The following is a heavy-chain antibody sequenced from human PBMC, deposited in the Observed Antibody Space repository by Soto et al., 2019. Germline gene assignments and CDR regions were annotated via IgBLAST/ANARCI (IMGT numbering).Heavy chain of an antibody. V-gene: IGHV3-33*03. CDR1: VFSFSSYG. CDR2: IWYDGSNK. D-gene: IGHD1-26*01. Sequence: GGSLRLSCSASVFSFSSYGMHWFRQAPGKGLDWVAVIWYDGSNKYYAESVKGRFTISRDNSKNTLYVQMNSLTVEDTAVYYCARAQYTGSYFDACDVWGQGTMVTVSS. J-gene: IGHJ3*01. CDR3: ARAQYTGSYFDACDV.